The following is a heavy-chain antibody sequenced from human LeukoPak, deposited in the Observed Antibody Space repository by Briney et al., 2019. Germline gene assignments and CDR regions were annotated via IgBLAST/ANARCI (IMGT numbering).Heavy chain of an antibody. CDR2: IKHDGSEK. CDR3: ARGEDYYDSSGATDY. D-gene: IGHD3-22*01. CDR1: GFTFGNYW. J-gene: IGHJ4*02. V-gene: IGHV3-7*03. Sequence: GGSLRLSCAASGFTFGNYWMNWVRQAPGKGLEWVANIKHDGSEKYYVDSVKGRFTVSRDNAKNSLYLQMNNVRAEDTAVYYCARGEDYYDSSGATDYWGQGTLVTVSS.